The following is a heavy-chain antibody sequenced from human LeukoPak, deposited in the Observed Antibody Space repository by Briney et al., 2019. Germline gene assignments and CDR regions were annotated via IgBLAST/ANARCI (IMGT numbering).Heavy chain of an antibody. CDR2: INPNSGGT. Sequence: ASVKVSCKASGYTFTGYYMHWVRQAPGQGLEWMGWINPNSGGTNYAQKFQGRVTITADKSTSTSFMELSSLRSEDTAVYYCARGRYYYDSSGYSNDPFDIWGQGTMVIVSS. CDR3: ARGRYYYDSSGYSNDPFDI. CDR1: GYTFTGYY. J-gene: IGHJ3*02. V-gene: IGHV1-2*02. D-gene: IGHD3-22*01.